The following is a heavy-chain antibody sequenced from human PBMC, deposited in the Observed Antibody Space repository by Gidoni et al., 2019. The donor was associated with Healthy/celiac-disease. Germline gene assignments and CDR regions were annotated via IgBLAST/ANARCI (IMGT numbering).Heavy chain of an antibody. CDR1: GGYFSGYY. Sequence: QVQLQQWGAGLLKPSETLSLTCAVYGGYFSGYYWSWIRQPPVKGLEWIGEINHSGSTNYNPSLKSRVTISVDTSKNQFSLKLSSVTAADTAVYYCARGNGSDYGDLGWFDPWGQGTLVTVSS. CDR3: ARGNGSDYGDLGWFDP. D-gene: IGHD4-17*01. V-gene: IGHV4-34*01. CDR2: INHSGST. J-gene: IGHJ5*02.